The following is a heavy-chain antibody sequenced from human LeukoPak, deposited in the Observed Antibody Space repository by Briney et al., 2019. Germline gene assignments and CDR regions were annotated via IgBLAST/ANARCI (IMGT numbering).Heavy chain of an antibody. CDR2: IYYSGST. D-gene: IGHD1-26*01. J-gene: IGHJ4*02. V-gene: IGHV4-59*12. CDR3: ARDGIVGATFSVYFDY. Sequence: SETLSLTCTVSGGSISSYYWSWIRQPPGKGLEWIGYIYYSGSTNYNPSLKSRVTISVDTSKNQFSLKLSSVTAADTAVYYCARDGIVGATFSVYFDYWGQGTLVTVSS. CDR1: GGSISSYY.